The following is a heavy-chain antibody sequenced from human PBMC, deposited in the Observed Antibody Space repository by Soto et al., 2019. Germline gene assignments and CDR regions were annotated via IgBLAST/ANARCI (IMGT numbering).Heavy chain of an antibody. D-gene: IGHD3-22*01. V-gene: IGHV3-23*01. Sequence: PGGSLRLSCAASGFTFSSYAMSWVRQAPGKGLEWVSAISGSGGSTYYADSVKGRFTISRDNSKNTLYLQMNSLRAEDTAVYYCAKDQNYYDSSGYLFFDYWGQGTLVTVSS. CDR1: GFTFSSYA. CDR3: AKDQNYYDSSGYLFFDY. J-gene: IGHJ4*02. CDR2: ISGSGGST.